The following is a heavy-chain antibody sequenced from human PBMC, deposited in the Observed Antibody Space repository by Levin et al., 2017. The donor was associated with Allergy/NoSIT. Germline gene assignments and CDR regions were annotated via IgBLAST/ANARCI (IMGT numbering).Heavy chain of an antibody. J-gene: IGHJ4*02. CDR2: ISGSGGST. D-gene: IGHD3-10*01. CDR3: AKVAGGSGSYYDYFDY. Sequence: SCAASGFTFSSYAMSWVRQAPGKGLEWVSAISGSGGSTYYADSVKGRFTISRDNSKNTLYLQMNSLRAEDTAVYYCAKVAGGSGSYYDYFDYWGQGTLVTVSS. CDR1: GFTFSSYA. V-gene: IGHV3-23*01.